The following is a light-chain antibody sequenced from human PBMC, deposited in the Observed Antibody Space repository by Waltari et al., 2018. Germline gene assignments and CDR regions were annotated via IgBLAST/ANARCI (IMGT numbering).Light chain of an antibody. J-gene: IGLJ3*02. Sequence: QSALTQPASVSGSPGQSITISCTGTSSDVGSYHIVSWYQQHPGKAPKLIIYAVSKRPSGASARFSGSKSGNTASLTISGLQAEDEADYYCCSYAGSTTRWVFGGGTKLTVL. CDR1: SSDVGSYHI. CDR2: AVS. CDR3: CSYAGSTTRWV. V-gene: IGLV2-23*02.